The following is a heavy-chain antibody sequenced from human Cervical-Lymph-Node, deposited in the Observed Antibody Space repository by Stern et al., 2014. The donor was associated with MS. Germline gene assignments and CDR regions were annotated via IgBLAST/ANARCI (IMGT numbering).Heavy chain of an antibody. CDR2: ISFVGSTK. Sequence: QVQLVESGGGVVQPGRSLRLSCAASGFSISSLGMHWVRQAPGQGLEWVALISFVGSTKKYGDAVQGRFSISSDNSNNTMYLQMNSLRPEDTAVYYCMGVGDAMDVWGQGTTVIVS. CDR1: GFSISSLG. CDR3: MGVGDAMDV. V-gene: IGHV3-30*03. J-gene: IGHJ6*02.